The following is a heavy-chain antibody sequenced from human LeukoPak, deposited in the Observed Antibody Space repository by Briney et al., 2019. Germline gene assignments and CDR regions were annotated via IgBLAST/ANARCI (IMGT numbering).Heavy chain of an antibody. CDR3: AKEIGYPYCSSTSCPLDY. D-gene: IGHD2-2*01. Sequence: GGSLRLSCAASGFTFSSYAMSWVRQAPGKGLEWVSAISGSGGSTYYADSVKGRFTISRDNSKNTLYLQMNSLRAEDTAVYYCAKEIGYPYCSSTSCPLDYWGQGALVTVSS. V-gene: IGHV3-23*01. CDR2: ISGSGGST. J-gene: IGHJ4*02. CDR1: GFTFSSYA.